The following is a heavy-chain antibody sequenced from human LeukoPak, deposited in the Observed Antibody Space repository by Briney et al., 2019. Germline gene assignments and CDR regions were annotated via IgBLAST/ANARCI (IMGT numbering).Heavy chain of an antibody. CDR1: GCSISSYY. J-gene: IGHJ6*03. CDR2: IYYSGST. V-gene: IGHV4-59*12. CDR3: ARSLVVPAPYYYYYMDV. Sequence: TPSETLSLTCTVSGCSISSYYWSWIRQPPGKGLEWIGYIYYSGSTNYNPSLKSRVTISVDTSKNQFSLKLSSVTAADTAVYYCARSLVVPAPYYYYYMDVWGKGTTVTVSS. D-gene: IGHD2-21*02.